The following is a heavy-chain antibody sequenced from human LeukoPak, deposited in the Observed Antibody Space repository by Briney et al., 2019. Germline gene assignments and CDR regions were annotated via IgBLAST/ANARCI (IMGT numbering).Heavy chain of an antibody. CDR3: VRDRGWFHFDL. Sequence: GGSLRLSCAASEFTFSDYYMSWIRQAPGKGLECVSYISYSSSTIYYADSVKGRFTISRDNAKNSLYLQLNSLRAEDTAVYYCVRDRGWFHFDLWGQGTLVTVSS. D-gene: IGHD3-10*01. V-gene: IGHV3-11*04. CDR1: EFTFSDYY. J-gene: IGHJ4*02. CDR2: ISYSSSTI.